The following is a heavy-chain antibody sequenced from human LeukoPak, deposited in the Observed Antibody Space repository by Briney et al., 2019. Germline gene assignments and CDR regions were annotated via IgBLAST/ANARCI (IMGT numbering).Heavy chain of an antibody. CDR2: ISGSGFST. V-gene: IGHV3-23*01. CDR1: KFNFNAYG. CDR3: AKDPNGDYIGTFDV. Sequence: GGSLRLSCSTSKFNFNAYGLSWVRQAPGKGLEWVASISGSGFSTQYADSVQGRFTISRDNFENTLYLQMNSLRVEDTAVYYCAKDPNGDYIGTFDVWGQGTTVIVSS. J-gene: IGHJ3*01. D-gene: IGHD4-17*01.